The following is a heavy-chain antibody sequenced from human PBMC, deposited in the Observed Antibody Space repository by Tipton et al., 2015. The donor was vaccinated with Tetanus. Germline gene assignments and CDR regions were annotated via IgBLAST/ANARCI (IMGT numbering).Heavy chain of an antibody. CDR2: IYHSGST. CDR1: GGSITSDNHY. J-gene: IGHJ4*02. CDR3: ARGSGWADF. V-gene: IGHV4-31*11. D-gene: IGHD6-19*01. Sequence: TLSLTCAVSGGSITSDNHYWSWIRQPPGKGLEWIGYIYHSGSTYYNASLKSRLDISLDTSRNQFSLTLSSVTAADTAVYYCARGSGWADFWGQGTQVTVSS.